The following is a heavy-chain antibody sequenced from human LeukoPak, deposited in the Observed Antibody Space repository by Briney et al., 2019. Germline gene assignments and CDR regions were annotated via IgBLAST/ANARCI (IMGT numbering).Heavy chain of an antibody. V-gene: IGHV1-8*01. CDR2: MNPNRGDT. CDR1: GYTFTSYD. CDR3: ARRALTYYDILTGPTPSPLDY. Sequence: VASVKVSCKASGYTFTSYDIHWVRQATGQGLEWMGRMNPNRGDTDYAQKFQGRVTMTRDTSISTAYMELSRLRSDDTAVYYCARRALTYYDILTGPTPSPLDYWGQGTLVTVSS. J-gene: IGHJ4*02. D-gene: IGHD3-9*01.